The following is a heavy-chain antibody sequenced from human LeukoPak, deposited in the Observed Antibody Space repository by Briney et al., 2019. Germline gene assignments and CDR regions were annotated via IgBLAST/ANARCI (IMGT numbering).Heavy chain of an antibody. V-gene: IGHV4-34*01. CDR2: INHSGST. CDR1: GGSFSGYY. CDR3: ASGRIVAVMNY. Sequence: PAETLPLTCAVYGGSFSGYYWSWIRQPPGKGLEWIGEINHSGSTNYNPSLKSRVTISVDTSKNQFSLKLSSVTAADTAVYYCASGRIVAVMNYWGQGTLVTVSS. D-gene: IGHD5-12*01. J-gene: IGHJ4*02.